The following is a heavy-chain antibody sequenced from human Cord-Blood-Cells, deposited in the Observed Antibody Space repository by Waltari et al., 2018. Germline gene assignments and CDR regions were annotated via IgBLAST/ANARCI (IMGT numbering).Heavy chain of an antibody. Sequence: QLQLQESGPGLVKPSETLSLTCTVSGCSIRSSIYYWGWIRQPPGKGLEWIGSIYYSGSTYYNPSLKSRVTISVDTSKNQFSLKLSSVTAADTAVYYCARSAYGGNSYYYYYYMDVWGKGTTVTVSS. CDR1: GCSIRSSIYY. CDR3: ARSAYGGNSYYYYYYMDV. J-gene: IGHJ6*03. D-gene: IGHD4-17*01. V-gene: IGHV4-39*07. CDR2: IYYSGST.